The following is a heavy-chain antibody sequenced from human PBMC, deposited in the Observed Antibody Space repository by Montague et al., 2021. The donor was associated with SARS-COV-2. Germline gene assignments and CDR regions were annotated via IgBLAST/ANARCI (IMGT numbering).Heavy chain of an antibody. J-gene: IGHJ3*01. D-gene: IGHD3-10*01. CDR3: AKTRITMVRGIYNTFDV. CDR2: MHHDGST. V-gene: IGHV4-30-2*01. CDR1: GGPVSSGGYS. Sequence: TLSLTCAVSGGPVSSGGYSWTWIRQRPGEGLEWIGYMHHDGSTFYNPSLGRRVTISAERSKNQFSLKLSSVTAADTAMYFCAKTRITMVRGIYNTFDVWGQGTMVTVSS.